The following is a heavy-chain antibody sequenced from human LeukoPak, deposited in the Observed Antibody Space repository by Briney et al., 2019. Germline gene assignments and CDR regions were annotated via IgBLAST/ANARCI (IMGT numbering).Heavy chain of an antibody. CDR2: IKQDGSEK. Sequence: GGSLRLSCAASGFTFSSYGMSWVRQAPGKGLEWVANIKQDGSEKYYVDSVKGRFTISRDNAKHSLDLQMISLRAEDTALYYCVKDADFWSGLDCWGQGTLVTVSS. D-gene: IGHD3-3*01. J-gene: IGHJ4*02. V-gene: IGHV3-7*03. CDR3: VKDADFWSGLDC. CDR1: GFTFSSYG.